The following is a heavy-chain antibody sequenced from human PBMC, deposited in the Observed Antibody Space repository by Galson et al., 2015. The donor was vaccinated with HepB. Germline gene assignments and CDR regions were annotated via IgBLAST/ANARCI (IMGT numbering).Heavy chain of an antibody. Sequence: SLRLSCAASGFTFGTYWMHWVRQAPGKGLVWASRINSDGTNTNYADSVKGRFTISRDNAKNTLYLQMNSLRAEDTALYHCARVIRSAGLLVDYWGQGALVTVSS. CDR2: INSDGTNT. D-gene: IGHD4/OR15-4a*01. CDR1: GFTFGTYW. J-gene: IGHJ4*02. CDR3: ARVIRSAGLLVDY. V-gene: IGHV3-74*01.